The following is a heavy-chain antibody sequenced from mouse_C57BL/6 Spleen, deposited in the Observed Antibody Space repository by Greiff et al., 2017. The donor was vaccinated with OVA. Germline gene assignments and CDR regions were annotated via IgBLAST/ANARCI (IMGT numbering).Heavy chain of an antibody. V-gene: IGHV1-59*01. CDR1: GYTFTSYW. CDR3: ARYGSSYNDY. D-gene: IGHD1-1*01. J-gene: IGHJ2*01. CDR2: IDPSDSYT. Sequence: QVHVKQPGAELVRPGPSVKLSCKASGYTFTSYWMHWVKQRPGQGLEWIGVIDPSDSYTNYNQKFKGKATLTVDTSSSTAYMQLSSLTSEDSAVYYCARYGSSYNDYWGQGTTLTVSS.